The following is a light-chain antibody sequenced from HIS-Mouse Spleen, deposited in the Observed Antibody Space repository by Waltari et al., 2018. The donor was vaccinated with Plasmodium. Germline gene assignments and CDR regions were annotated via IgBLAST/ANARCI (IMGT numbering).Light chain of an antibody. CDR3: QSWDSSTVV. V-gene: IGLV3-1*01. Sequence: SYELTQPPSVSVSPGQTASITCSGDKLGDKYACWYQQKPGQSPVLVIDHDSKRPSGIPERLSGANSGNTATLTISGTQAMDEADYYCQSWDSSTVVFGGGTKLTVL. J-gene: IGLJ2*01. CDR2: HDS. CDR1: KLGDKY.